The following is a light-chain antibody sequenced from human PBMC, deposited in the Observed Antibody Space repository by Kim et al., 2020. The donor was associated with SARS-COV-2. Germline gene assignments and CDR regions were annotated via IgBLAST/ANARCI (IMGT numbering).Light chain of an antibody. CDR1: NLGDKY. CDR2: QDS. CDR3: QAWDSSTWV. Sequence: SVAPGQTTSITCSGDNLGDKYACWYQQKPGQSPVLVIYQDSKRPSGIPERFSGSNSGNTATLTISGTQAMDEADYYCQAWDSSTWVFGGGTQLTDL. J-gene: IGLJ3*02. V-gene: IGLV3-1*01.